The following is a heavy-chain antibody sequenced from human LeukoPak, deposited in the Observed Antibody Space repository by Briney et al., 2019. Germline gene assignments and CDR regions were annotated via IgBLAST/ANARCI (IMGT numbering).Heavy chain of an antibody. J-gene: IGHJ5*02. D-gene: IGHD3-22*01. CDR2: IHWNGGST. CDR3: AKGSSGYFADL. Sequence: GGSLRLSCAASGFTFDDYGMSWVRQSPGKGLEWVSGIHWNGGSTGYADSVKGRFTISRDNAKNSLYLQMNSLRAEDTALYYCAKGSSGYFADLWGQGTLVTVSS. CDR1: GFTFDDYG. V-gene: IGHV3-20*04.